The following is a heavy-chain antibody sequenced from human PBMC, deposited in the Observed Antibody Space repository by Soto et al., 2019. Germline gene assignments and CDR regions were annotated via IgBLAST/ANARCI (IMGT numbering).Heavy chain of an antibody. D-gene: IGHD3-9*01. CDR2: IYYRGNA. CDR1: DDSINSDKYY. J-gene: IGHJ4*02. Sequence: QLQLQESGPGLVKPSETLSLTCSVSDDSINSDKYYWGWIRQPPGKGLEWIGSIYYRGNAYHNPSLQPRVTISLDKSKIQFSLKLNSVTAADSAVYFCARLEGLATISYYFDFWGPGALVTVSS. V-gene: IGHV4-39*01. CDR3: ARLEGLATISYYFDF.